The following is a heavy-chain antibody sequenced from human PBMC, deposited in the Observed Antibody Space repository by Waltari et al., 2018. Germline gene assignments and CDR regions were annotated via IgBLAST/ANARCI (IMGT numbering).Heavy chain of an antibody. CDR1: GFTFSSYW. Sequence: EVQLVESGGGLVQPGGCLRLSCAASGFTFSSYWMRWVRQAPGKGLVLVSDIKTDGSATNYADSVKGRFTISRDNAKNTLFLQMNSLTAEDTAVYYCARGGYYAMDVWGQGTTVTVSS. V-gene: IGHV3-74*01. D-gene: IGHD3-16*01. CDR3: ARGGYYAMDV. J-gene: IGHJ6*02. CDR2: IKTDGSAT.